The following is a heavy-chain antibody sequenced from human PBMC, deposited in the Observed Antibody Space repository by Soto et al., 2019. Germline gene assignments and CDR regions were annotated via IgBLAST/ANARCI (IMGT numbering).Heavy chain of an antibody. D-gene: IGHD3-3*01. CDR3: ARSGELPYYDFWSGSYQGSYGMDV. Sequence: QVQLVESGGGVVQPGRSLRLSCAASGFTFSSYAMHWVRQAPGKGLEWVAVISYDGSNKYYADSVKGRFTISRDNSKNTLYLQMNSLRAADTAVYYCARSGELPYYDFWSGSYQGSYGMDVWGQGTTVTVSS. J-gene: IGHJ6*02. V-gene: IGHV3-30-3*01. CDR1: GFTFSSYA. CDR2: ISYDGSNK.